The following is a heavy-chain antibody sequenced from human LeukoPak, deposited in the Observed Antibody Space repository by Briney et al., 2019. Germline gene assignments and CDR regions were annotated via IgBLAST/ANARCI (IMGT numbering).Heavy chain of an antibody. J-gene: IGHJ4*02. D-gene: IGHD4-17*01. Sequence: GRSLRLSCAASGFTFSNFGMHWVRQAPGKGLEWVAVISYDGSDKYYADSVKGRFTISRDNSKNTLYLQMNSLRGEDTAVYYCARDRGDYGDHTLDYWGQGTLVTVSS. CDR1: GFTFSNFG. CDR2: ISYDGSDK. CDR3: ARDRGDYGDHTLDY. V-gene: IGHV3-30*03.